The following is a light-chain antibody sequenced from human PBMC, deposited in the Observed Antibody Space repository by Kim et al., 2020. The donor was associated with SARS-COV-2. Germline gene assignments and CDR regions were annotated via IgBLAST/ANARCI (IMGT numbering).Light chain of an antibody. V-gene: IGKV3-11*01. CDR2: DAS. CDR3: QQRSNWPPGT. Sequence: EIVLTQSPATLSLSPGERATLSCRASQSVSSYLAWYQQKPGQAPRLLIYDASNRATGIPARFRGSGSGTDFTLTISSLEPEDFAVYYCQQRSNWPPGTFGGGTKVEI. CDR1: QSVSSY. J-gene: IGKJ4*01.